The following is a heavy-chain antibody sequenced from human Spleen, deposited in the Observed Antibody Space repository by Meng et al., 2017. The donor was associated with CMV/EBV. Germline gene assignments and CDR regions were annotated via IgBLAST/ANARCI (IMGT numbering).Heavy chain of an antibody. CDR3: ARDRPHDYGGWDLDY. CDR1: GDTFNSYG. J-gene: IGHJ4*02. Sequence: QLGQLIGCWKKSGASVSVSCKASGDTFNSYGISWVRHAPEKGLEWMGWISAYNGNTNYEQKLQGRVTMTTETSTSKAYMELRSMRSDDTAVYYCARDRPHDYGGWDLDYWGQGTLVTASS. CDR2: ISAYNGNT. D-gene: IGHD4-23*01. V-gene: IGHV1-18*01.